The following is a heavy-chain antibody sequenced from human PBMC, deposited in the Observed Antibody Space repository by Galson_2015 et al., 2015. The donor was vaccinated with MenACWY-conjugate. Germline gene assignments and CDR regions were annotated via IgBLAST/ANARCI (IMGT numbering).Heavy chain of an antibody. V-gene: IGHV1-18*04. D-gene: IGHD3-3*01. CDR2: ISAYNGNT. CDR1: GYAFTSYG. CDR3: AREEYPPDFWSGYYVHYGMDV. J-gene: IGHJ6*02. Sequence: SVKVSCKASGYAFTSYGISWVRQAPGQGLEWMGWISAYNGNTNYAQKLQGRVTMTTDTSTSTAYMELRSLRSDDTAVYYCAREEYPPDFWSGYYVHYGMDVWGQGTTVTVSS.